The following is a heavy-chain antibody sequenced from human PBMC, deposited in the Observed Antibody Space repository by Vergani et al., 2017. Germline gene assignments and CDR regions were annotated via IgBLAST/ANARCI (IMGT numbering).Heavy chain of an antibody. D-gene: IGHD3-10*01. CDR1: GFSFSSHA. V-gene: IGHV3-30*18. CDR2: ISNDGSKK. CDR3: AKAGSVTSGSLQYNFYNDV. J-gene: IGHJ6*03. Sequence: QVQLAESGGGRVQPGRSLRLSCAASGFSFSSHAIHWVRQAPGKGLEWVAVISNDGSKKYYADSVKGRFTISRDNSKNTRDLQMNSLRTQDTAVYYCAKAGSVTSGSLQYNFYNDVWGKGTTVTVS.